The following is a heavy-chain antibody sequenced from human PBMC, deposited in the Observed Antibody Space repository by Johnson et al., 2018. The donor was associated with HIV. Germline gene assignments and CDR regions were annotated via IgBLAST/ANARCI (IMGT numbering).Heavy chain of an antibody. Sequence: MLLVESGGGLVQPGGSLRLSCAASTFIVSSNYMRWVRQAPGKGLEWVSIFYHGGCTYHADSVKGRFTISRDNSKNTLYLQMNSLRAEDTAVYYCARDDAFDIWGQGTMVTVSS. V-gene: IGHV3-66*01. J-gene: IGHJ3*02. CDR1: TFIVSSNY. CDR3: ARDDAFDI. CDR2: FYHGGCT.